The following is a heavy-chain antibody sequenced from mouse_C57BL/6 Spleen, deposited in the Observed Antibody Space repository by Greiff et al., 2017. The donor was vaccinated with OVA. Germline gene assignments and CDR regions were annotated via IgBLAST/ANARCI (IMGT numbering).Heavy chain of an antibody. Sequence: EVQVVESGGGLVKPGGSLTLSCAASGFTFSDYGMHWVRQAPEKGLEWVAYISSGSSTIYYADTVKGRFTISRDNATNTLFLQMTSLRSEDTAMYYCARGKFSWFAYWGQGTLVTVSA. CDR2: ISSGSSTI. CDR1: GFTFSDYG. V-gene: IGHV5-17*01. J-gene: IGHJ3*01. CDR3: ARGKFSWFAY.